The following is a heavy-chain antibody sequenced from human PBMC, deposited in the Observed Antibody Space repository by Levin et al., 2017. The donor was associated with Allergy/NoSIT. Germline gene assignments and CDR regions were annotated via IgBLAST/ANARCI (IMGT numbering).Heavy chain of an antibody. Sequence: PGGSLRLSCAASGFTFSSYSMNWVRQAPGEGLEWVSYISSGSSTIYYADSVKVRFTISRDNAKNSLYLQMNSLRAEDTAVYYCARAIGDGSGRYYFHSWGQGTLVIVSS. J-gene: IGHJ4*02. CDR2: ISSGSSTI. V-gene: IGHV3-48*01. CDR1: GFTFSSYS. D-gene: IGHD3-10*01. CDR3: ARAIGDGSGRYYFHS.